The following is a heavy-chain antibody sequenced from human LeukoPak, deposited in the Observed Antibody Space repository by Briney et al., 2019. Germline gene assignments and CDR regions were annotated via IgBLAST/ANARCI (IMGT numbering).Heavy chain of an antibody. CDR2: ISGRGGRT. Sequence: GGSLRLSCTASGFTFSRYAMSWVRQVPGKGLEWVSDISGRGGRTDYRDSVKGRFTISRDNSRNTVYLQMNSLRAEDTAVYYCAAPGVPAATYYFDYWGQGTLVTVSS. J-gene: IGHJ4*02. D-gene: IGHD2-2*01. CDR3: AAPGVPAATYYFDY. CDR1: GFTFSRYA. V-gene: IGHV3-23*01.